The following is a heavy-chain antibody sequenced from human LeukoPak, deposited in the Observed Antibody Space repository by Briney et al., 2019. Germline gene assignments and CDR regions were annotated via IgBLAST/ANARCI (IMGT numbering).Heavy chain of an antibody. CDR1: GGSFSGYY. CDR2: INHSGST. D-gene: IGHD3-3*01. Sequence: SETLSLTCAVYGGSFSGYYWSWIRQPPGKGLEWIGEINHSGSTNYNPSLKSRVTISVDTSKNQFSLKLSSVTAADTAVYYCARQSSSDYDFWSGYFFDYWGQGTLVTVSS. V-gene: IGHV4-34*01. J-gene: IGHJ4*02. CDR3: ARQSSSDYDFWSGYFFDY.